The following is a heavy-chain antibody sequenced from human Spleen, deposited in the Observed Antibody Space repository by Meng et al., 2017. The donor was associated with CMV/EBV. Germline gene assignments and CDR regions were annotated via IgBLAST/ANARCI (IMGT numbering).Heavy chain of an antibody. D-gene: IGHD3-3*01. CDR2: ISSSSSYI. CDR1: GFTFSSYS. Sequence: SCAASGFTFSSYSMNWARQAPGKGLEWVSSISSSSSYIYYADSVKGRFTISRDNAKNSLYLQMNSLRAEDTAVYYCAREGKDYDFWSGYYYYGMDVWGQGTTVTVSS. V-gene: IGHV3-21*01. J-gene: IGHJ6*02. CDR3: AREGKDYDFWSGYYYYGMDV.